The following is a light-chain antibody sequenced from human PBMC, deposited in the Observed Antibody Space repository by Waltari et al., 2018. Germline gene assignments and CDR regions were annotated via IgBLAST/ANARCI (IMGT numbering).Light chain of an antibody. CDR1: QSLSSN. CDR2: GAS. Sequence: EIVMTQSPATLSVSPGERATLPYRANQSLSSNLAWYQQKPGHASRLLVYGASTRDIGILTRFSGSGSRTDLTMHVRSWQSEDCAVYYCKQYTNWPPGGTFGQGTKVEIK. CDR3: KQYTNWPPGGT. V-gene: IGKV3-15*01. J-gene: IGKJ1*01.